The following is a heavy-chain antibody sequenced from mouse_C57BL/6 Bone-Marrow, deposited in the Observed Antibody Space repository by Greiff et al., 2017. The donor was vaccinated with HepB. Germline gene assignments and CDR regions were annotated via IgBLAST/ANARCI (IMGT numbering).Heavy chain of an antibody. J-gene: IGHJ4*01. CDR3: EETGTGAMDY. Sequence: VQLQQSGAELVRPGASVKMSCTASGFNIKDDYMHWVKQRPEQGLEWIGWIDPENGDTEYDSKFKGKATITADTSSNTAYLQLSSLTSEDTAVYYCEETGTGAMDYWGQGTSVTVSS. CDR2: IDPENGDT. D-gene: IGHD4-1*01. CDR1: GFNIKDDY. V-gene: IGHV14-4*01.